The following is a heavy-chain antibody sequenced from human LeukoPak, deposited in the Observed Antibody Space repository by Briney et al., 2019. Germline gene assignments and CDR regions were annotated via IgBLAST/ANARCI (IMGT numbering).Heavy chain of an antibody. Sequence: PGGSLRLSCKGSGYSFTSYWIGWVRQMPGKGLEWMGIIYPGDSDTRYSPSFQGQVTTSADKSISTAYLQWSSLKASDTAMYYCARQELGYCSSTSCDHAFDIWGQGTMVTVSS. J-gene: IGHJ3*02. CDR3: ARQELGYCSSTSCDHAFDI. CDR2: IYPGDSDT. V-gene: IGHV5-51*01. CDR1: GYSFTSYW. D-gene: IGHD2-2*01.